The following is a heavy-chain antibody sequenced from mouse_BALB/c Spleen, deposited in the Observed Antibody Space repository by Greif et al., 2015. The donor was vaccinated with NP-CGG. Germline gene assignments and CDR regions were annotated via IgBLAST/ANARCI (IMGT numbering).Heavy chain of an antibody. CDR3: ARNCGCHSYYYAMDY. CDR2: IWSGGST. D-gene: IGHD6-1*01. V-gene: IGHV2-2*02. J-gene: IGHJ4*01. CDR1: GFSLTSYG. Sequence: VKLQESGPGLVQPSQSLSITCTVSGFSLTSYGVHWVRQSPGKGLEWLGVIWSGGSTDYNAAFISRLSISKDNSKSXVFFKMNSLQANDTAIYYCARNCGCHSYYYAMDYWGQGTSVTVSS.